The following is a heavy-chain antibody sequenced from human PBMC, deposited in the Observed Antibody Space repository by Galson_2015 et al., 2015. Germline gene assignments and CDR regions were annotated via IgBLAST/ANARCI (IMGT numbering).Heavy chain of an antibody. D-gene: IGHD3-16*02. CDR1: GYSFTSYW. Sequence: QSGAEVKKPGESLKISCKGSGYSFTSYWIGWVRQMPGKGLEWMGIIYPGDSDTRYSPSFQGQVTISADKSISTAYLQWSSLKASDTAMYYCARIYDYVWGSYRSTVFDYWGQGTLVTVSS. CDR3: ARIYDYVWGSYRSTVFDY. J-gene: IGHJ4*02. CDR2: IYPGDSDT. V-gene: IGHV5-51*03.